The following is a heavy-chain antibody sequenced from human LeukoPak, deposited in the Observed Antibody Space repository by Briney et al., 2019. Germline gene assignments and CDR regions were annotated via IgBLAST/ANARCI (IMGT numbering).Heavy chain of an antibody. D-gene: IGHD3-10*01. CDR1: GFTFSSYG. J-gene: IGHJ4*02. V-gene: IGHV3-30*03. CDR3: ARGRLSMVRGVKFDY. Sequence: PGRSLRLSCAASGFTFSSYGMHWVRQAPGKGLEWVAVISHDGSNKYYADSVKGRFTISRDNAKNSLYLQMNSLRAEDTAVYYCARGRLSMVRGVKFDYWGQGTLVTVSS. CDR2: ISHDGSNK.